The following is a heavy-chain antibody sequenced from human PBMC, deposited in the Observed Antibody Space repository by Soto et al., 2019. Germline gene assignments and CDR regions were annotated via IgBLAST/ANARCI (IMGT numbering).Heavy chain of an antibody. D-gene: IGHD3-16*02. CDR2: ISSSSSTI. Sequence: EVQLVESGGGLVQPGGSLRLSCAASGFTFSSYSMNWVRQAPGKGLEWVSYISSSSSTIYYADSVKGRSTISRDNAKNSLYLQMNSLRDEDTAVYYCARVYYVWGSYRASRFDPWGQGTLVTVSS. V-gene: IGHV3-48*02. CDR1: GFTFSSYS. CDR3: ARVYYVWGSYRASRFDP. J-gene: IGHJ5*02.